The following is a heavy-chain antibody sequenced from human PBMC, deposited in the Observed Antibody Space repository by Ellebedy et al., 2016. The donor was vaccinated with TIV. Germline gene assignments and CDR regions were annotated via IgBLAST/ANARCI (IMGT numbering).Heavy chain of an antibody. V-gene: IGHV3-72*01. D-gene: IGHD1-26*01. Sequence: GESLKISCAVSGFTFSDHYMDWVRQAPGKGLEWVGRSKNRAQGFVTEYAAAVKDRFTIPRDDSKKSLYLQMNNLKTEDTAVYYCARWDRGACDYWGQGTLVTVSS. CDR3: ARWDRGACDY. CDR1: GFTFSDHY. J-gene: IGHJ4*02. CDR2: SKNRAQGFVT.